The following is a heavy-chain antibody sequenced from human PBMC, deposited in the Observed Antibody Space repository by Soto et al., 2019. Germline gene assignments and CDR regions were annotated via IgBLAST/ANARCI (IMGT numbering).Heavy chain of an antibody. CDR1: GGSISSYY. CDR3: ARDGSGRHETI. Sequence: QVQLQESGPGLVKPSETLSLTCTVSGGSISSYYWSWVRQPPGKGLEWIGYIYNSGSTNYNPSLKSRVTISVDTSKNQFSLKLSSVTAADTAVYYCARDGSGRHETIWGQGTMVTVSS. D-gene: IGHD3-10*01. V-gene: IGHV4-59*01. CDR2: IYNSGST. J-gene: IGHJ3*02.